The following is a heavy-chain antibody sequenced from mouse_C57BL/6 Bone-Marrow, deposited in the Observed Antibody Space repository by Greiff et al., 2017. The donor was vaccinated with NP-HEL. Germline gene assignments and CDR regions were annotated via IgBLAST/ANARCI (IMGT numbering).Heavy chain of an antibody. CDR3: ARFTTVVATQRFFDY. J-gene: IGHJ2*01. CDR2: IDPNSGGT. V-gene: IGHV1-72*01. CDR1: GYTFTSYW. Sequence: QVQLQQPGAELVKPGASVKLSCKASGYTFTSYWMHWVKQRPGRGLEWIGRIDPNSGGTKYNEKFKSKATLTVDKPSSTAYMQLSSLTSEDSAVYYCARFTTVVATQRFFDYWGQGTTLTVSS. D-gene: IGHD1-1*01.